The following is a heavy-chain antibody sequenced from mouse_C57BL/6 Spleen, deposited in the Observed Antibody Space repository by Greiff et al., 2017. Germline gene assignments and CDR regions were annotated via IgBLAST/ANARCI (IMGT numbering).Heavy chain of an antibody. Sequence: VQLQQSGPVLVKPGASVKMSCKASGYTFTDYYMNWVKQSHGKSLEWIGVINPYNGGTSYNQKFKGKATLTVDKSSSTAHMELNSLTSDDSAVYYCARDGYDAWFAYWGQGTLVTVSA. CDR2: INPYNGGT. CDR1: GYTFTDYY. CDR3: ARDGYDAWFAY. V-gene: IGHV1-19*01. D-gene: IGHD2-2*01. J-gene: IGHJ3*01.